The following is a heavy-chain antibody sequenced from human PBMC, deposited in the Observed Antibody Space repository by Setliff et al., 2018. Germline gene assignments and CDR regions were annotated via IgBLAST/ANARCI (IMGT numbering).Heavy chain of an antibody. D-gene: IGHD2-15*01. J-gene: IGHJ5*02. CDR2: IYDSGSS. CDR3: GRGFSRIEGWGNWFDP. V-gene: IGHV4-39*01. CDR1: GGSVSNSGFF. Sequence: SETLSLTCTVSGGSVSNSGFFWGWLRQAPGKGLEWIGNIYDSGSSNYNASLKSRLIITRDTSKNQISLKWTSVTAADTAVYYCGRGFSRIEGWGNWFDPWGQGILVTVSS.